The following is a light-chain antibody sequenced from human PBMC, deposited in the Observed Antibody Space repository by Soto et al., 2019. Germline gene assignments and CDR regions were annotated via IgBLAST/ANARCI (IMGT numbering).Light chain of an antibody. Sequence: VLTQSPAILSVSPGERATLSCRASQTVHSNFAWYQQKPGQAPRLLIYGASPRATGIPARFTGSGSGTDVTLTILSLQPDDFALYYCQQYDNWPYTFGHGTKREIK. J-gene: IGKJ2*01. V-gene: IGKV3-15*01. CDR3: QQYDNWPYT. CDR2: GAS. CDR1: QTVHSN.